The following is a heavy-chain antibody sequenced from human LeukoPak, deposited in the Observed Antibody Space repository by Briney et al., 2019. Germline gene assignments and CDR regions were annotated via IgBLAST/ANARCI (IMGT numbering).Heavy chain of an antibody. V-gene: IGHV3-30-3*01. J-gene: IGHJ6*02. D-gene: IGHD2-21*02. CDR1: GFTFSSYA. CDR2: ISYDGSNK. Sequence: GGSLRLSCAASGFTFSSYAMHWVRQAPGKGLEWVAVISYDGSNKYYADSVKGRFTISRDNSKNTLYLQMNSLRAEDTAVYYCAKELHEVYYYGTDVWGQGTTVSVSS. CDR3: AKELHEVYYYGTDV.